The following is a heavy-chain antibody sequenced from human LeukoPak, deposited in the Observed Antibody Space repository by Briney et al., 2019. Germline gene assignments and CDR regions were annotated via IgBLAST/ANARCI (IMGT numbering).Heavy chain of an antibody. V-gene: IGHV3-23*01. CDR2: MSGSGGST. CDR1: GFTFSTYS. Sequence: GGSLRLSCAASGFTFSTYSMNWVRQAPGKGLEWVSCMSGSGGSTYYADSVKGRFTISRDNSKNTLYLQMNSLRAEDTAVYYCAKDASKRGSGGAFDIWGQGTMVTVSS. D-gene: IGHD2-15*01. J-gene: IGHJ3*02. CDR3: AKDASKRGSGGAFDI.